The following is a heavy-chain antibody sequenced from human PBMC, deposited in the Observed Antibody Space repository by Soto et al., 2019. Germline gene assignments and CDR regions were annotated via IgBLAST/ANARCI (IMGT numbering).Heavy chain of an antibody. V-gene: IGHV3-23*01. CDR1: GFTFSSYA. J-gene: IGHJ4*02. D-gene: IGHD5-12*01. CDR3: ALRGYSGYDYGAPYFDY. CDR2: ISGSGGST. Sequence: EVQLLESGGGSVQPGGSLRLSCAASGFTFSSYAMSWVRQAPGKGLEWVSAISGSGGSTYYADSVKGRFTISRDNSKNTLYLQMNSLRAEDTAVYYCALRGYSGYDYGAPYFDYWGQGTLVTVSS.